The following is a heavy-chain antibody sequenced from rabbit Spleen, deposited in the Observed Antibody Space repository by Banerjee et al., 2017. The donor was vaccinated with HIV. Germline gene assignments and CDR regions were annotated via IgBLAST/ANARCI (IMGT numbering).Heavy chain of an antibody. CDR2: IDTGSSGFT. CDR3: ARDLTDVIGWNFGW. J-gene: IGHJ4*01. CDR1: GFSFSNNYY. V-gene: IGHV1S40*01. D-gene: IGHD1-1*01. Sequence: QSLEESGGGLVQPEGSLTLTCTASGFSFSNNYYMCWVRQAPGKGLEWIGCIDTGSSGFTYYATWAKGRFTCSKASSTTVTLQMTSLTAADTATYFCARDLTDVIGWNFGWWGPGTLVTVS.